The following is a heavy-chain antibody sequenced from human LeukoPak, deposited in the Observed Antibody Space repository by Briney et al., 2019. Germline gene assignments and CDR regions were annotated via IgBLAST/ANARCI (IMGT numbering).Heavy chain of an antibody. V-gene: IGHV3-21*01. CDR3: ARDPSLDSNYGVYADF. CDR1: GLSFSRFS. D-gene: IGHD4-17*01. J-gene: IGHJ4*02. Sequence: GGSLRLSCAVSGLSFSRFSMIWVRQAPGKGLEWVASVTGRSSYIYYADSVKGRFTISRDNVRNSLYLRMNSLRVEDTAVYYCARDPSLDSNYGVYADFWGRGTLVTVSS. CDR2: VTGRSSYI.